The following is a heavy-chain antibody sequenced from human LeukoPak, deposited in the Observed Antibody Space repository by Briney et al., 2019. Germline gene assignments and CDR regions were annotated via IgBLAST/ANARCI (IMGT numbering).Heavy chain of an antibody. D-gene: IGHD2-2*01. CDR3: ARLGCSSPTCYYYYGMDV. J-gene: IGHJ6*02. V-gene: IGHV4-59*08. CDR1: GGSISSYY. CDR2: IYYSGST. Sequence: TSETLSLTCTVSGGSISSYYWSWIRQPPGKGLEWIGYIYYSGSTNYNPSLKSRVTISVDTSKNQFSLKLSSVTAADTAVYYCARLGCSSPTCYYYYGMDVWGQGTTVNVSS.